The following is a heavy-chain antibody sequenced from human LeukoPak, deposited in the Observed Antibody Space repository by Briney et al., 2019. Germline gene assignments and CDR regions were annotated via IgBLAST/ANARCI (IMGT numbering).Heavy chain of an antibody. D-gene: IGHD3-22*01. CDR2: INPSGGST. J-gene: IGHJ4*02. CDR1: GYTFTSYY. V-gene: IGHV1-46*01. Sequence: ASVKVSCMASGYTFTSYYMHWVRQAPGQGLEWMGIINPSGGSTSYAQKFQGRVTMTRDMSTSTVYMELSSLRSEDTAVYYCARDLGYDSSGYSVDCWGQGTLVTVSS. CDR3: ARDLGYDSSGYSVDC.